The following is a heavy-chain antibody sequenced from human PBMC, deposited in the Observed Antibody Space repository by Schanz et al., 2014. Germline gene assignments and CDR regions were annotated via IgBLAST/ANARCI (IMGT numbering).Heavy chain of an antibody. Sequence: EVQLLESGGTVVQPGGSLRVSCAASGFVFRTFAMYWVRQAPGKGLEWVSAITGSGSKTYYADSVKGRFTISRDNLKNTVYLQMNSLRAGDAAVYYCARDGDFDYWGQGTLVTVSS. CDR3: ARDGDFDY. CDR2: ITGSGSKT. J-gene: IGHJ4*02. V-gene: IGHV3-23*01. CDR1: GFVFRTFA.